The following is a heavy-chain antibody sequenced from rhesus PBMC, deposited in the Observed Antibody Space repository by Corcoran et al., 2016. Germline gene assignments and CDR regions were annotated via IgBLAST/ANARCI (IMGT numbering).Heavy chain of an antibody. D-gene: IGHD2-27*01. V-gene: IGHV4-173*01. J-gene: IGHJ4*01. CDR1: GGSISSNY. CDR2: ISGSGGST. Sequence: QLQLQESGPGLVKPSETLSLPCAVSGGSISSNYWSWIRQPPGKGLEWIGRISGSGGSTDYNPSLKSRVTISTDTSKNQFSLKLSSVTAADTAVYYCARDAIVVVFTALFDYWGQGVLVTVSS. CDR3: ARDAIVVVFTALFDY.